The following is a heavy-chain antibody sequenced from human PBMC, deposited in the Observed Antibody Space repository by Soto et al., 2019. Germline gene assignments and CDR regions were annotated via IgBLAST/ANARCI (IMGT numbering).Heavy chain of an antibody. D-gene: IGHD2-21*01. CDR1: GFSLTTGGVG. V-gene: IGHV2-5*02. J-gene: IGHJ5*02. CDR3: AHRGPYSAYWVLCWCDT. CDR2: IYWDNDR. Sequence: QITLKESGPLLVEPTQTLTLTCSFSGFSLTTGGVGVGWLRQAPGKALECLGIIYWDNDRRYNPSLKERLTSTICSSNKQVVLTIPYKEPVDTATEYCAHRGPYSAYWVLCWCDTWGQGTLVTVS.